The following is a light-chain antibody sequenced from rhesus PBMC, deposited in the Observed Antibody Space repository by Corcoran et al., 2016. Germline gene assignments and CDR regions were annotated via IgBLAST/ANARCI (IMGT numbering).Light chain of an antibody. Sequence: EVVMTQSPATLSLSPGERATLSCRASQSVSSNLAWYQQKPGQPPQLPISAASSRATGIPDRFSGSGSVTGFTLTISSLEPEGVGVYYCQQDYSWPLTFGGGTKVELK. CDR3: QQDYSWPLT. CDR2: AAS. J-gene: IGKJ4*01. CDR1: QSVSSN. V-gene: IGKV3-42*01.